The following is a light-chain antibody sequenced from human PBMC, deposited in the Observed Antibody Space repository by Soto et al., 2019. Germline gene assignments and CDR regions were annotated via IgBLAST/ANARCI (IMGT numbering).Light chain of an antibody. CDR2: GAS. CDR1: QSVSSSY. Sequence: VLTQSPGSLSLSPGERNPLSCRASQSVSSSYLAWYQQKPGQAPRLLIYGASSRATGIPDRFSGSGSGTDFTLTISRLEPEDFAVYYCHHRGNGITFGQGTLLEIK. J-gene: IGKJ5*01. CDR3: HHRGNGIT. V-gene: IGKV3D-20*02.